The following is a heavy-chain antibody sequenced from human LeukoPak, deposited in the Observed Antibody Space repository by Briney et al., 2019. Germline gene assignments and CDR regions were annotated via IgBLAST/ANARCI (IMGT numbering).Heavy chain of an antibody. CDR3: AKWYCTTSTCYYDY. Sequence: GGSLRLSCAASGFTVNNNYMSWVRQAPGKGLEWVSFIYNTGETYYLDSVKGRFTISRDNSKNMLYLQMSSLRADDTAVYYCAKWYCTTSTCYYDYWGQGTLVTVSS. CDR1: GFTVNNNY. CDR2: IYNTGET. D-gene: IGHD2-8*01. V-gene: IGHV3-53*01. J-gene: IGHJ4*02.